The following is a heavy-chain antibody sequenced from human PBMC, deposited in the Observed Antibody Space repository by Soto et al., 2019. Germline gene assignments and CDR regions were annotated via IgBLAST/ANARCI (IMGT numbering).Heavy chain of an antibody. CDR1: GGTFSSHS. CDR2: IIHMFGTT. J-gene: IGHJ6*02. Sequence: QVQLEQSGAEVKKPGSSVKVSCRASGGTFSSHSINWVRRAPGQGLEWMGAIIHMFGTTGYAQKFEGRVTVIAYASTSTVSMEMSGLRSEDTAVYFCARARTVAVSAPTGGYYYYAMDLWGQGTAVTVSS. V-gene: IGHV1-69*01. CDR3: ARARTVAVSAPTGGYYYYAMDL. D-gene: IGHD6-19*01.